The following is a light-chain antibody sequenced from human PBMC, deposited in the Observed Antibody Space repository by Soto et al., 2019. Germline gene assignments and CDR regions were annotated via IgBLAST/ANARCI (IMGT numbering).Light chain of an antibody. CDR1: SSDVGAYNF. Sequence: QSLLTRPASVSGSPGQSITISCTGTSSDVGAYNFVSWHQQHPGKAPKLMIYNVYDRPSGISYRFSGSKSGNTASLTISGLQGEDEADYYCSAYTVSRTYVFGTGTKVTV. V-gene: IGLV2-14*03. J-gene: IGLJ1*01. CDR3: SAYTVSRTYV. CDR2: NVY.